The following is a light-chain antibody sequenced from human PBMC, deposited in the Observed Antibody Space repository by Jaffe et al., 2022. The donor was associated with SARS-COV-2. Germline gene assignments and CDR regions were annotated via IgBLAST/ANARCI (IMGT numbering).Light chain of an antibody. J-gene: IGKJ2*01. Sequence: DIQMTQSPSSLSASVGDRVTITCRTSQRINNYLNWYQQRPGKAPKLLIYSASNLQSGVPSRFSGSGSGTDFTLTINTLQPDDFATYYCQQGFGSPLTFGQGTRLEIK. CDR3: QQGFGSPLT. V-gene: IGKV1-39*01. CDR2: SAS. CDR1: QRINNY.